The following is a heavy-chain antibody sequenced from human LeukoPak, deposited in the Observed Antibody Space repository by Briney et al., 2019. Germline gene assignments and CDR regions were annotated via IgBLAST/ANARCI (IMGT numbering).Heavy chain of an antibody. CDR3: ARGMDWYYMDV. CDR1: GGSSSGYY. CDR2: INHSGST. J-gene: IGHJ6*03. V-gene: IGHV4-34*01. Sequence: SETLSLTCAVYGGSSSGYYWSWIRQPPGKGLEWIGEINHSGSTNYNPSLKSRVTISVDTSKNQFSLKLSSVTAADTAVYYCARGMDWYYMDVWGKGTTVTVSS. D-gene: IGHD2-2*03.